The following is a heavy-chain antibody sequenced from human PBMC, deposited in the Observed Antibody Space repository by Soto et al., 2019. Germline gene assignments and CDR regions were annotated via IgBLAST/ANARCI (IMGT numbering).Heavy chain of an antibody. D-gene: IGHD3-22*01. J-gene: IGHJ6*02. CDR2: MYYSGST. V-gene: IGHV4-59*01. CDR3: AREGYSSGYYYYYGMDV. CDR1: GGSISSYY. Sequence: LSLTCTVSGGSISSYYWSWIRQPPGKGLEWIGYMYYSGSTNYNPSLKSRVTISVDTSKNQFSLKLSSVTAADTAVYYCAREGYSSGYYYYYGMDVWGQGTTVTVSS.